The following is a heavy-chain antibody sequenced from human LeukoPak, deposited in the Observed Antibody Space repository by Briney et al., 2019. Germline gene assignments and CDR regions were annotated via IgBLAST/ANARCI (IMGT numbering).Heavy chain of an antibody. CDR3: ARARGVGDY. J-gene: IGHJ4*02. V-gene: IGHV4-34*01. CDR1: GGSFSGYY. Sequence: SETLSLTCAVYGGSFSGYYWSWIRQPPGKGLEWIGEINHSGSTNYNPSLKSRVTISVDTSKNQFSLKLSSVTAADTAVYHCARARGVGDYWGQGTLVTVSS. D-gene: IGHD3-10*01. CDR2: INHSGST.